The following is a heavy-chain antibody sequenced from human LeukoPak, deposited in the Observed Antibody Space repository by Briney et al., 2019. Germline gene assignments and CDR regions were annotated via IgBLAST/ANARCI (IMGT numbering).Heavy chain of an antibody. V-gene: IGHV3-48*03. CDR2: ISSSGGTI. D-gene: IGHD3-22*01. J-gene: IGHJ4*02. Sequence: GGSLRLSCAASGFTFSSYEMNWVRQAPGKGLEWVSYISSSGGTIFYSDSVKGRFTISRDNAKSSLYLQMNSLRAEDTAVYYCARGGGRGDYNERYYFDYWGQGTLVTVSS. CDR3: ARGGGRGDYNERYYFDY. CDR1: GFTFSSYE.